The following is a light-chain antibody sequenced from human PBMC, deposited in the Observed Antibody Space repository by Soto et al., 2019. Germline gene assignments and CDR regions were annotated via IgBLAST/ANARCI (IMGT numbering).Light chain of an antibody. Sequence: DIHLTQSPSSLSASIGDRVTISCRASQNINSYLSWYQQKPGEAPKIVMSVQPTLQPGVPSRFSGSGSGTDYTLTISGLQSEDFAPYFCQQSSSMPFTFGQGAKVELK. CDR2: VQP. CDR3: QQSSSMPFT. CDR1: QNINSY. V-gene: IGKV1-39*01. J-gene: IGKJ2*01.